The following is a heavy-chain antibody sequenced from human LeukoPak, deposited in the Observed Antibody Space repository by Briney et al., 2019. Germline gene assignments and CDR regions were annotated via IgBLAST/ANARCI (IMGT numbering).Heavy chain of an antibody. Sequence: SGTLSLTCAVYGGSFSGYYWSWIRQPPGKGLGWIGEINHSGSTNYNPSLKSRVTISVDTSKNQFSLKLSSVTAADTAVCYCARLTVDIVATIGGPFDYWGQGTLVTVSS. CDR1: GGSFSGYY. J-gene: IGHJ4*02. V-gene: IGHV4-34*01. CDR3: ARLTVDIVATIGGPFDY. D-gene: IGHD5-12*01. CDR2: INHSGST.